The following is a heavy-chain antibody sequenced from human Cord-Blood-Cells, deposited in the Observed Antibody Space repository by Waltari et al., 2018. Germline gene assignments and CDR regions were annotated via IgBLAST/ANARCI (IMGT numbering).Heavy chain of an antibody. CDR3: ARLGYCGGDCYPYYFDY. J-gene: IGHJ4*02. Sequence: QVQLQESGQGLVKPSETLSRTCAVTGNSISNVDYGGSIRPPQRQGLEWIGIIYHSGTTYYNPSLKSRVTISVDTYKNQFSLKLSSVTAADTAVYYCARLGYCGGDCYPYYFDYWGQGTLVTVSS. CDR2: IYHSGTT. V-gene: IGHV4-38-2*01. D-gene: IGHD2-21*01. CDR1: GNSISNVDY.